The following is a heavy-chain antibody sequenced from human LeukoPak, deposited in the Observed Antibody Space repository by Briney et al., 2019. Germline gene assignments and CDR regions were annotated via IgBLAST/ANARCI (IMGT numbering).Heavy chain of an antibody. D-gene: IGHD3-9*01. Sequence: ASVKVSCKASGYTFTSYGISWVRQAPGQGLEWMGWISAYNGNTNYAQKLQGRVTMTTDTSTSTAYMELRSLRSDDTAVYYCARGRYYDILTGYTKNWFDPWGQGTPVTVSS. CDR1: GYTFTSYG. J-gene: IGHJ5*02. V-gene: IGHV1-18*01. CDR2: ISAYNGNT. CDR3: ARGRYYDILTGYTKNWFDP.